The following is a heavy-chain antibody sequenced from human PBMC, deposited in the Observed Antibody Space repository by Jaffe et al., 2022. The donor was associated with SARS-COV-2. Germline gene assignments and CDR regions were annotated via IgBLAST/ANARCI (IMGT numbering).Heavy chain of an antibody. CDR2: IKQDGSEK. CDR3: AGAYDDFWSGYYNRFYYGMDV. Sequence: EVQLVESGGGLVQPGGSLRLSCAASGFTFSSYWMSWVRQAPGKGLEWVANIKQDGSEKYYVDSVKGRFTISRDNAKNSLYLQMNSLRAEDTAVYYCAGAYDDFWSGYYNRFYYGMDVWGQGTTVTVSS. V-gene: IGHV3-7*04. CDR1: GFTFSSYW. D-gene: IGHD3-3*01. J-gene: IGHJ6*02.